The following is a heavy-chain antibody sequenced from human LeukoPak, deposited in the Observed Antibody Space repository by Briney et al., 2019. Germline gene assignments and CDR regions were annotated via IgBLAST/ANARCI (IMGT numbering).Heavy chain of an antibody. Sequence: PSETLSLTCTVSGGSISSYYWSWIRPPPGKGLEWIGYVYYSGSTNYNPSLKSRVTISVDTSKNQFSLKLTSVTAADTAVYYCARGDSGSFSQFDCWGQGTLVTVSS. CDR1: GGSISSYY. V-gene: IGHV4-59*01. D-gene: IGHD1-26*01. J-gene: IGHJ4*02. CDR2: VYYSGST. CDR3: ARGDSGSFSQFDC.